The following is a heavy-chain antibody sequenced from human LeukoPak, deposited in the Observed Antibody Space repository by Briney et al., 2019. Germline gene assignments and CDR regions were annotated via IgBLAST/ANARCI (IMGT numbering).Heavy chain of an antibody. CDR3: ARELERAAAGTGYYFDY. D-gene: IGHD6-13*01. V-gene: IGHV4-34*01. CDR1: GGSFSGYY. J-gene: IGHJ4*02. CDR2: VNHSGNT. Sequence: PSETLSLTCAVYGGSFSGYYWSWIRQPPGKGLEWIGEVNHSGNTNHNPSLKSRVTISVDTSKNQFSLKLSSVTAADTAVYYCARELERAAAGTGYYFDYWGQGTLVTVSS.